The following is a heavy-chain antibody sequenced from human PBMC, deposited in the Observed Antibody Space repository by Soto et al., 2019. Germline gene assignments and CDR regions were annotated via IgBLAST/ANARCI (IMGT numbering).Heavy chain of an antibody. CDR1: GFSLSPEGVG. CDR2: IYWDDDK. CDR3: ARTYDGVSFYCQPTKTYCDY. V-gene: IGHV2-5*02. Sequence: QITLKESGPTLGKPTQTLTLTCTSSGFSLSPEGVGVGWIRQPPGKALEWLPLIYWDDDKHYSPSLKSKLTINKDTSKSQVVLTMTNMDPVDTSTYYSARTYDGVSFYCQPTKTYCDYWGQGTLVAVSS. J-gene: IGHJ4*02. D-gene: IGHD2-21*01.